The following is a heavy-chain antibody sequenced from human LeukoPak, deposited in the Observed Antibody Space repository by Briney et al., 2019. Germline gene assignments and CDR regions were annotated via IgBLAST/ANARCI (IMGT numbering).Heavy chain of an antibody. CDR1: GFTFSSYS. V-gene: IGHV3-48*01. CDR3: ARGPNGHCSGGSCYYFDY. D-gene: IGHD2-15*01. J-gene: IGHJ4*02. CDR2: ISSSSSTI. Sequence: PGGSLRLSCAASGFTFSSYSMNWVRQAPGKGLEWVSYISSSSSTIYYADSVKGRFTISRDNAKNSLYLQMNSLRAEDTAVYYCARGPNGHCSGGSCYYFDYWGQGTLVTVSS.